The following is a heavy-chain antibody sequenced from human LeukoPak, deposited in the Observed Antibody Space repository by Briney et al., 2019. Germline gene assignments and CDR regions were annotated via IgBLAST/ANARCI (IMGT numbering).Heavy chain of an antibody. V-gene: IGHV4-39*01. CDR3: ARMGRGATYDP. CDR1: GGSISSSSYY. Sequence: PSQTLSLTCTVSGGSISSSSYYWGWIRQPPGKGLEWIGSIYYSGSTYYNPSLKSRVTISVDTSKNQFSLKLSSVTAADTAVYYCARMGRGATYDPWGQGTLVTVSS. D-gene: IGHD1-26*01. CDR2: IYYSGST. J-gene: IGHJ5*02.